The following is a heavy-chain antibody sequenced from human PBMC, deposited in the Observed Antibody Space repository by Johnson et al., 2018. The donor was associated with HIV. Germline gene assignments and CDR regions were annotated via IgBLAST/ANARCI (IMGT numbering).Heavy chain of an antibody. CDR1: GFTFSSYD. CDR3: ARAITIFGVGGAFDI. CDR2: IGTAGDT. D-gene: IGHD3-3*01. V-gene: IGHV3-13*01. Sequence: VQLVESGGGLVQPGGSLRLSCAASGFTFSSYDMHWVRQATGKGLEWVSAIGTAGDTYYPGYVKGRFTISRENAKNSLYLQMNSLRAGDTAVYYCARAITIFGVGGAFDIWGQGTMVTVSS. J-gene: IGHJ3*02.